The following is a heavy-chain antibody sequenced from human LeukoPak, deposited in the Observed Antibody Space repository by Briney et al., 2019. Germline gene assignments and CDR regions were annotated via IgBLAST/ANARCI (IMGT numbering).Heavy chain of an antibody. CDR2: IYYSGIT. J-gene: IGHJ4*02. V-gene: IGHV4-31*03. CDR1: GGSIYSGNYY. D-gene: IGHD7-27*01. CDR3: ARAHNNWGRFGY. Sequence: SETLSLTCSVSGGSIYSGNYYWSWIRQHPGKALEWIGYIYYSGITHYNPSLKSRVTISGDTSKNQFSLKLNSVTAADTAVYYCARAHNNWGRFGYWGQGALVTVSS.